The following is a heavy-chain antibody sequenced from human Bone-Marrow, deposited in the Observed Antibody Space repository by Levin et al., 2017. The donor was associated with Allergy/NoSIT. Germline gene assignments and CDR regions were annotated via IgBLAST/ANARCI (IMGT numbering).Heavy chain of an antibody. D-gene: IGHD2-21*01. V-gene: IGHV3-74*01. CDR2: VNSDERNI. Sequence: GESLKISCEASGFTFSSYWMHWVRQAPGKGLVWVSRVNSDERNIDYADSVKGRFIISRDNAKNTLYLQMNSLRADDTAVYFCARSTWGYLGYYDYWGHGTLVTVSS. J-gene: IGHJ4*01. CDR1: GFTFSSYW. CDR3: ARSTWGYLGYYDY.